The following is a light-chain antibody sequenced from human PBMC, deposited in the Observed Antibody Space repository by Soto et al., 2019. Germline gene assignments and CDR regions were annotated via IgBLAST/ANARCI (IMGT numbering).Light chain of an antibody. J-gene: IGKJ1*01. V-gene: IGKV1-5*01. Sequence: DIQMTQSPSIRSASLGDRVTITCRASQTVHAWLAWYRHKPGKAPKPLIYDASILESGVPARFRRSGSGAGFILTISSLQTDDVATSSCPQYNTHSGTFGQGTKVDIK. CDR1: QTVHAW. CDR3: PQYNTHSGT. CDR2: DAS.